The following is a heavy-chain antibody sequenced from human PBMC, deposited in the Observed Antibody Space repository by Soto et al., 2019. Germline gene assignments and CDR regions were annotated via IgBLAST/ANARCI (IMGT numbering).Heavy chain of an antibody. D-gene: IGHD5-12*01. CDR2: IFNSGST. J-gene: IGHJ3*02. CDR3: ARARSGYNIDAFGI. Sequence: SETLSLTCSVSGGSIVSYFWICIRHPPGKGLEWIGYIFNSGSTNHNPSLKSRVTMLMDTSRNEVSLTLSSVTAADTAVYYCARARSGYNIDAFGIWGQGTMVTVSS. V-gene: IGHV4-59*01. CDR1: GGSIVSYF.